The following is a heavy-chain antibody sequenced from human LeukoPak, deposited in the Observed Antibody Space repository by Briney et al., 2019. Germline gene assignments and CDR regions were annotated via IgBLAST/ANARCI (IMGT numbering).Heavy chain of an antibody. CDR1: GYTLTELS. Sequence: ASVKVSCKVSGYTLTELSMHWVRQAPGKGLEWMGGFDPEDGATIYAQKFQGRVTMTEDTSTDTAYMELSSLRSEDTAVYYCARVRPGYSYGYLPFYDYYYYMDVWGKGTTVTVCS. J-gene: IGHJ6*03. V-gene: IGHV1-24*01. CDR3: ARVRPGYSYGYLPFYDYYYYMDV. CDR2: FDPEDGAT. D-gene: IGHD5-18*01.